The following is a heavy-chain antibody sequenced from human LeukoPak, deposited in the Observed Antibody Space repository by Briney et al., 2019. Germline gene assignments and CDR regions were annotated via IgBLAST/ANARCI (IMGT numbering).Heavy chain of an antibody. V-gene: IGHV3-30*02. J-gene: IGHJ6*03. Sequence: PGGSLRLSCAASGFTFSSYGMHWVRQAPGKGLEWVAFIRYDGSNKYYADSVKGRFTISRDNSKNTLYLQMNSLRAEDTAVYYCAKFHSRFGENTPSYYYYMDVWGKGTTVTIPS. D-gene: IGHD3-10*01. CDR1: GFTFSSYG. CDR2: IRYDGSNK. CDR3: AKFHSRFGENTPSYYYYMDV.